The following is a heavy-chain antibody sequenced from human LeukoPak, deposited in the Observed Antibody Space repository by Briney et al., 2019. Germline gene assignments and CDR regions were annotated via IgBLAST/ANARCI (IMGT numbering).Heavy chain of an antibody. CDR2: IHPDGSQK. Sequence: GGSLRLSCGGSGFTFSTYWMDWVRQSPGKRLEWVASIHPDGSQKDYGESVKGRFPISRDNAKKSLYLQMNSLRAEDTATYYCATDRGYSSFDYWGQGTLVTVSS. J-gene: IGHJ4*02. CDR3: ATDRGYSSFDY. V-gene: IGHV3-7*01. D-gene: IGHD3-22*01. CDR1: GFTFSTYW.